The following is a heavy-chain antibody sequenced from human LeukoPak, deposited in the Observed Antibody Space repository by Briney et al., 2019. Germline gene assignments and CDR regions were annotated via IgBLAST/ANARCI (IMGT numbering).Heavy chain of an antibody. CDR2: INHSGST. Sequence: PSETLSLTCAVYGGSFSGYYWSWIRQPPGKGLEWIGEINHSGSTNYNPSLKSRVTISVDTSKNQFSLKLSSVTAADTAVYYCARGPLYDFWSGYHDYWGQGTLVTVSS. D-gene: IGHD3-3*01. V-gene: IGHV4-34*01. CDR1: GGSFSGYY. J-gene: IGHJ4*02. CDR3: ARGPLYDFWSGYHDY.